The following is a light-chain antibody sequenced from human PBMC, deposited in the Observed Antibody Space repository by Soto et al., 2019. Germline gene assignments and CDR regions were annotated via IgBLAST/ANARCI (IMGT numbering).Light chain of an antibody. J-gene: IGKJ5*01. V-gene: IGKV3D-15*01. CDR1: QSAGNF. CDR2: YIS. Sequence: EIVMTEAPATLSLSPGETASLSWRASQSAGNFLAWYQQKPGQAPRLLIYYISTRATGIPARFSGSGYGTEVNLTINSLQSEDSAVYYCQQHNQWPITFGQGTRLEIK. CDR3: QQHNQWPIT.